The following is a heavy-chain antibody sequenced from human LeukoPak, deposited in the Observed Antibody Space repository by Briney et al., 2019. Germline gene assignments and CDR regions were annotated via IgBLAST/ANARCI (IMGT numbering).Heavy chain of an antibody. CDR1: GYTFTSYG. Sequence: ASVKVSCKASGYTFTSYGISWVRQAPGQGLEWMGWISAYNGNTNYAQKLQGRVTMTTDTSTSTAYMELRSLRSDDTAVYYCAREILPPYSSGWYYYYGMDVWGQGTTVTVSS. J-gene: IGHJ6*02. CDR2: ISAYNGNT. CDR3: AREILPPYSSGWYYYYGMDV. D-gene: IGHD6-19*01. V-gene: IGHV1-18*01.